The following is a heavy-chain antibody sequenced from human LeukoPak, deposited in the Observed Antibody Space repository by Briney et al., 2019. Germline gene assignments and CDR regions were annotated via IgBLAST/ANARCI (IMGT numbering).Heavy chain of an antibody. CDR2: IKQDGIEK. CDR1: GNTFSSHW. J-gene: IGHJ4*02. Sequence: GGSLRLASPSWGNTFSSHWMSGVRQAPGKGLEWVANIKQDGIEKYYVDSVKSRFTIARNNAKSSLYLQMNSLRVEDTAVYYCARAGYDFWSGSYFDYWGQGTLVTVS. D-gene: IGHD3-3*01. V-gene: IGHV3-7*01. CDR3: ARAGYDFWSGSYFDY.